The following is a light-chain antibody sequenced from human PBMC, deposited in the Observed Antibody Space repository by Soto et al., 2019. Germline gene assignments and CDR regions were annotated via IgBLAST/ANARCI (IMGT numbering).Light chain of an antibody. CDR1: SSDVGGYDY. Sequence: QSALTQPASVSGSPGQSITISCTGTSSDVGGYDYLSRYQQHPGKAPKLMIYDVNNRPSGVSNRFSGSKSGNTASLTISGLQAEDEADYYCSSYISSSYVFGTGTKVTVL. CDR3: SSYISSSYV. V-gene: IGLV2-14*01. J-gene: IGLJ1*01. CDR2: DVN.